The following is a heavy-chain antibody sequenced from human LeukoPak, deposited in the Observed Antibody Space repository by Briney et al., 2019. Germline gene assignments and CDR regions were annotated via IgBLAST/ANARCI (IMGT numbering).Heavy chain of an antibody. CDR2: VDTEGTTT. D-gene: IGHD4-11*01. Sequence: GRSLRLSRAASRFPLNTYWMHWVRQAPGPRVMGFSRVDTEGTTTEYADSVKGRFAISRDNAKNTLFLQMSSLRDEDTAVYFCARGTRLSNAYNWLDSWGQGNLVTVSS. CDR1: RFPLNTYW. CDR3: ARGTRLSNAYNWLDS. J-gene: IGHJ5*01. V-gene: IGHV3-74*03.